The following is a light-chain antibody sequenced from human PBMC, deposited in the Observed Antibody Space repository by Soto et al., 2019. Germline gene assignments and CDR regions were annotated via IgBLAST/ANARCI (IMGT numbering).Light chain of an antibody. CDR3: QQSYSTPRT. J-gene: IGKJ1*01. CDR2: AAS. Sequence: DIQITQSPSSLSASVGDRVTITFGASQSISSYLNWYQQKPGKAPKLLIYAASSLQSGVPSRFSGSGSGTDFTLTISSLQPEDFATYYCQQSYSTPRTFGQGTKVDIK. V-gene: IGKV1-39*01. CDR1: QSISSY.